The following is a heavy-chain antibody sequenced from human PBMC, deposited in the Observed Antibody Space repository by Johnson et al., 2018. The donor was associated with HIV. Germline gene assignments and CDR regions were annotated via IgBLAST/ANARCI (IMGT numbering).Heavy chain of an antibody. Sequence: HVQLVESGGDLVKPGGSLRLSCAASGFIFSDYYMTWIRQAPGKGLESISYISSSGRTIYYADSVKGRFTMSRDNAKKSLYLQMNSLRAEDTAVYYCARDGYSYGYREPGGAFDIWGQGTMVTVSS. J-gene: IGHJ3*02. CDR2: ISSSGRTI. D-gene: IGHD5-18*01. V-gene: IGHV3-11*01. CDR1: GFIFSDYY. CDR3: ARDGYSYGYREPGGAFDI.